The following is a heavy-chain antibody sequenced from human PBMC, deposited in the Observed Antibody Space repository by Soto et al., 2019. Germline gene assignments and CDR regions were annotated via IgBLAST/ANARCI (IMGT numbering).Heavy chain of an antibody. CDR3: TRRYNGNDNYFDP. V-gene: IGHV4-39*01. CDR1: GAYIRVLGYY. D-gene: IGHD1-26*01. J-gene: IGHJ5*02. Sequence: ELQSLTCTVLGAYIRVLGYYWTWNRQPPGKGLEWIGSSYYSGTTYFNPSLKSRATISVDTSKNQFSLRLTSVTAADTAIYYCTRRYNGNDNYFDPWGPGALVTVSS. CDR2: SYYSGTT.